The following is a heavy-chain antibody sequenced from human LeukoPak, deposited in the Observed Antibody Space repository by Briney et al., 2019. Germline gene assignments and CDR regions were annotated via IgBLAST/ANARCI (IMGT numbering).Heavy chain of an antibody. CDR1: GGSISSYS. CDR2: IYYSGST. CDR3: ARLASTNWFDP. J-gene: IGHJ5*02. Sequence: PSETLSLTCTVSGGSISSYSWSWIRQPPGKGLEWIGYIYYSGSTNYNPSLKSRVTISVDTSKNQFSLKLSSVTAADTAVYYCARLASTNWFDPWGQGTLVTVSS. D-gene: IGHD2-2*01. V-gene: IGHV4-59*01.